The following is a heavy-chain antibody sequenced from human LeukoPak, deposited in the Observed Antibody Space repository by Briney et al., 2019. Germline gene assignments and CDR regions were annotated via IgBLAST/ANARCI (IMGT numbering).Heavy chain of an antibody. V-gene: IGHV4-59*01. CDR1: GGSISSYY. Sequence: SETLSLTCTVSGGSISSYYWSWIRQPPGKGLEWIGYIYYSGSTNYNPSLKSRVTISVDTSENQFSLKLSSVTAADTAVYYCARQFYDAFDIWGQGTMVTVSS. CDR2: IYYSGST. CDR3: ARQFYDAFDI. J-gene: IGHJ3*02.